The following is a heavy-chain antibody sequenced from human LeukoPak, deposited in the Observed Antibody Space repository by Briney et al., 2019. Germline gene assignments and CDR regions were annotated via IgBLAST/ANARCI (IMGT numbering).Heavy chain of an antibody. CDR3: AREGIAAAGTETYFDY. V-gene: IGHV3-33*01. D-gene: IGHD6-13*01. CDR1: GFTFRNYG. Sequence: GTSLRLSCAASGFTFRNYGMHWVRQAPGKGLEWVAIIWYDGSRKYYLDSVKGRFTISRDNSKNTLYLQMNSLRAEDTAVYYCAREGIAAAGTETYFDYWGQGTLVTVSS. CDR2: IWYDGSRK. J-gene: IGHJ4*02.